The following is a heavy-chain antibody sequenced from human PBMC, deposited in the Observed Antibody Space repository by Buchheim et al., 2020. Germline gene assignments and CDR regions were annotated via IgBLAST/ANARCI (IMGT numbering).Heavy chain of an antibody. V-gene: IGHV5-10-1*01. CDR2: IDPSDSYT. CDR1: GYSFTTYC. D-gene: IGHD3-22*01. CDR3: ATGTYYYDSSGYLLDY. Sequence: EVQLVQSGAEVKKPGESLRISCKGSGYSFTTYCIIWVRQMPGKGLEWMGRIDPSDSYTNYSPSFQGHVTISADKSISTAYLQWSSLKASDTAMYYCATGTYYYDSSGYLLDYWGQGTL. J-gene: IGHJ4*02.